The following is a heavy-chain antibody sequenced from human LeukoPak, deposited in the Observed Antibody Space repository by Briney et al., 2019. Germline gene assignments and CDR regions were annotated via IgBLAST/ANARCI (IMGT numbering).Heavy chain of an antibody. V-gene: IGHV3-48*02. CDR2: ISISARTI. D-gene: IGHD2-2*01. J-gene: IGHJ5*02. CDR1: GFTVSSNY. Sequence: PGGSLRLSCAASGFTVSSNYMSWVRQAPGKGLEWVSYISISARTIYYIDSVKGRFTISRDNAKNSLYLQMNSLRDEDTAVYYCARDFSRFCSSSSCANWFDPWGQGTLVTVSS. CDR3: ARDFSRFCSSSSCANWFDP.